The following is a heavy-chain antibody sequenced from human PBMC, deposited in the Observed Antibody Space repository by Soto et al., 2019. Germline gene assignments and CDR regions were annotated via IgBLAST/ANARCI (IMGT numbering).Heavy chain of an antibody. CDR2: ILPIFGTA. V-gene: IGHV1-69*12. CDR3: ARDRGPSSGYYPYWFDP. D-gene: IGHD3-22*01. Sequence: QVQLVQSGAEVKKPGSSVKVSCKASGGTFSSYAISWVRQAPGQGLEWVGEILPIFGTANYKQKFQGKVTSTADESTSTAYMELSSLRSEDTAVYYCARDRGPSSGYYPYWFDPWGQGTLVTVCS. J-gene: IGHJ5*02. CDR1: GGTFSSYA.